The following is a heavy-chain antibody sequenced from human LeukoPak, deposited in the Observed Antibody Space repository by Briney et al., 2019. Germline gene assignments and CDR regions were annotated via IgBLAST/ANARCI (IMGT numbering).Heavy chain of an antibody. V-gene: IGHV1-69*01. CDR1: GVTFSSYA. Sequence: SVKVSCKASGVTFSSYAISWVRQAPGQGLGWMGGIIPIFGTANYAQKFQGRVTITADESTSTAYMELSSLRSEDTAVYYCYREANWFDPWGQGTLVTVSS. CDR3: YREANWFDP. J-gene: IGHJ5*02. CDR2: IIPIFGTA.